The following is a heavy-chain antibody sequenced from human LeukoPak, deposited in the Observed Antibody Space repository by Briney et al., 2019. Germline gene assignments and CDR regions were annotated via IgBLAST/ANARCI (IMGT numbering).Heavy chain of an antibody. D-gene: IGHD2-2*01. CDR2: ISGSGGNT. CDR3: AKYHIVVVPAAMDY. V-gene: IGHV3-23*01. J-gene: IGHJ4*02. CDR1: GFIFSNYV. Sequence: GGSLRLSCAASGFIFSNYVMSWVRQVPGKGLEWVSAISGSGGNTYYADSVKGRFTISRDNSKNTLYLQMNRLRAEDAAVYYCAKYHIVVVPAAMDYWGQGTLVTVSS.